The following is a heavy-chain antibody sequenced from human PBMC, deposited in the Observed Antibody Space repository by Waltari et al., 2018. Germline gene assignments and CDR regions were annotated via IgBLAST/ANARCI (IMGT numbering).Heavy chain of an antibody. J-gene: IGHJ5*02. V-gene: IGHV4-30-2*01. Sequence: QLQLQESGLGLVKPSQTLSLTCAVSGGSISSGGYSWSWIRQPPGKGLEWIGYIYHSGSTYYNPSLKSRVTISVDRSKNQFSLKLSSVTAADTAVYYCARGVEDIVVVPAAIWPIGYWFDPWGQGTLVTVSS. CDR3: ARGVEDIVVVPAAIWPIGYWFDP. CDR1: GGSISSGGYS. D-gene: IGHD2-2*01. CDR2: IYHSGST.